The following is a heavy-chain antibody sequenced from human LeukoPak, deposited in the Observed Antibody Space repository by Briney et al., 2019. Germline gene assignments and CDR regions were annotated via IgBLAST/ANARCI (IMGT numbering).Heavy chain of an antibody. Sequence: PPGGSLRLSCVASGLIFSYYGIHWVRQAPGKGLEWVAVISYDGSREYYADSVKGRFTISRDNSKNTLYLQMNSLGAEDTAVYYCAKSPGYGDYVLSWGQGTLVTVSS. CDR1: GLIFSYYG. CDR3: AKSPGYGDYVLS. D-gene: IGHD4-17*01. CDR2: ISYDGSRE. J-gene: IGHJ4*02. V-gene: IGHV3-30*18.